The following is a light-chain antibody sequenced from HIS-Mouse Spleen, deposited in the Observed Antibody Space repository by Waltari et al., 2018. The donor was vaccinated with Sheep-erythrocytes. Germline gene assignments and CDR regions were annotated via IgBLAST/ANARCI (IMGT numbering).Light chain of an antibody. J-gene: IGLJ3*02. CDR2: EGS. CDR3: CSYAGSSTWV. Sequence: QSALTQPASVSGSPGQSITISCTGTSSDVGSYNLVSWYQQHPGKAPKLMIYEGSKRPSGVSNCFSGSKSGNTASLTIYGLQAEDEADYYCCSYAGSSTWVFGGGTKLTVL. CDR1: SSDVGSYNL. V-gene: IGLV2-23*01.